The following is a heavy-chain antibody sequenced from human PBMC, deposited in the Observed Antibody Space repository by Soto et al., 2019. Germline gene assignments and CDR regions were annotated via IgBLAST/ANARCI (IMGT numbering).Heavy chain of an antibody. Sequence: QVQLVESGGGVVQPGSSLRLSCAASGFTFSSYGMHWVRQAPGKGLEWVAVISYDGSNKYYADSVKGRFTISRDNSKNTLYLQMNSLRAEDMAVYYCAKDAIVGATTPSADYWGQGTLVTVSS. D-gene: IGHD1-26*01. J-gene: IGHJ4*02. V-gene: IGHV3-30*18. CDR3: AKDAIVGATTPSADY. CDR2: ISYDGSNK. CDR1: GFTFSSYG.